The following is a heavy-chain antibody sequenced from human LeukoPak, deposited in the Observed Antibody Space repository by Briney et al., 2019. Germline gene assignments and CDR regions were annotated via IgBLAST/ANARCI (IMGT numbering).Heavy chain of an antibody. Sequence: PGGSLRLSCAASGFTFSSYSMNWVRQAPGKGLEWASYISSSSSTIYYADSVKGRFTISRDNAKNSLYLQMNSLRAEDTAVYYCARDLSEKGGRWDYYDSSGYYPGWFDPWGQGTLVTVSS. J-gene: IGHJ5*02. CDR2: ISSSSSTI. V-gene: IGHV3-48*01. D-gene: IGHD3-22*01. CDR3: ARDLSEKGGRWDYYDSSGYYPGWFDP. CDR1: GFTFSSYS.